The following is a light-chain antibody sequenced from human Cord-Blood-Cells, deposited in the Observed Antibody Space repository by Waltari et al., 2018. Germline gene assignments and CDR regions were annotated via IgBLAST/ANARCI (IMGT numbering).Light chain of an antibody. CDR2: AAS. Sequence: DIQMTQSPSSLSASVGDRVTITCRASQSISSYLNWYQQKPGKAPKLLIYAASSLQSGVPSRFSGRGSGTDFTLTISSQQPEDFATYYCQRSYSTLGTFGQGTKVEIK. J-gene: IGKJ1*01. CDR1: QSISSY. CDR3: QRSYSTLGT. V-gene: IGKV1-39*01.